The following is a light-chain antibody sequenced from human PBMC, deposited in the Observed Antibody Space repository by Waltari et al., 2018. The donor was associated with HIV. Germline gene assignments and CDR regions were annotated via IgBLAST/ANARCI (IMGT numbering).Light chain of an antibody. CDR3: AVWDDRLSGRL. J-gene: IGLJ2*01. Sequence: QSVLAQPRPVSETPAPTVNISCSGSTSTVRNNYVSRYQQVTGVAPKLIIYRNNQRPSGVPDRFSGSKSGTSASLAISGLRTEDEAEYYCAVWDDRLSGRLFGGGTKVTVL. CDR2: RNN. CDR1: TSTVRNNY. V-gene: IGLV1-47*01.